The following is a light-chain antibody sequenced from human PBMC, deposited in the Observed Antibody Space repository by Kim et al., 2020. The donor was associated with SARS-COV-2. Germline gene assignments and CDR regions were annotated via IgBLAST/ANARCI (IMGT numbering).Light chain of an antibody. Sequence: LSASVGDRVTITCRASQFISTWLAWYQQKPGKAPKLLVYQASTLESGVPSRFSGSGSGTDFSLTIDSLQPDDFATYYCQHYNSYPYTFGQGTKVDIK. CDR3: QHYNSYPYT. CDR2: QAS. J-gene: IGKJ2*01. V-gene: IGKV1-5*01. CDR1: QFISTW.